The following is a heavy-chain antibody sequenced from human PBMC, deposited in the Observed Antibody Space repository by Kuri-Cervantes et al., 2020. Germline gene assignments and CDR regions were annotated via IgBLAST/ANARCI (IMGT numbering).Heavy chain of an antibody. CDR3: TRVLVGGIAVAGTGFLGRDV. CDR1: GFTFSSYS. J-gene: IGHJ6*02. D-gene: IGHD6-19*01. V-gene: IGHV3-49*04. Sequence: GESLKISCAASGFTFSSYSMNWVRQAPGKGLEWVGFIRSKAYGGTTEYAASVKGRFTISRDDSKSIAYLQMNSLKTEDTAVYYCTRVLVGGIAVAGTGFLGRDVWGQGTTVTVSS. CDR2: IRSKAYGGTT.